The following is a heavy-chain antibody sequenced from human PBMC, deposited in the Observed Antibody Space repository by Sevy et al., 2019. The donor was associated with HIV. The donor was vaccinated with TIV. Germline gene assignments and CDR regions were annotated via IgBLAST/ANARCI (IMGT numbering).Heavy chain of an antibody. V-gene: IGHV3-30*04. CDR3: AGPASEGDDYYYYGMDV. Sequence: GGSLRLSCAASGFTFSSYAMHWVRQAPGKGLEWVAVISYDGSNKYYADSVKGRFTISRDNSKNTLYLQMNSLRAEDTAVYYCAGPASEGDDYYYYGMDVWGQGTTVTVSS. CDR2: ISYDGSNK. CDR1: GFTFSSYA. J-gene: IGHJ6*02. D-gene: IGHD3-16*01.